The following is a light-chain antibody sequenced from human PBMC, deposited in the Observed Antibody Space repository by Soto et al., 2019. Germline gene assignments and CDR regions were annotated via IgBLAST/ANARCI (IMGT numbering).Light chain of an antibody. CDR2: DAS. CDR1: QSISSW. CDR3: QQYNSYPWT. J-gene: IGKJ1*01. Sequence: DIQMTQSPSTLSASVVDIVTITCRASQSISSWLAWYQQKPGKAPKLLIYDASSLESGVPSRFSGSGSGTEFTLTISSLQPDDFATYYCQQYNSYPWTFGQGTKGDIK. V-gene: IGKV1-5*01.